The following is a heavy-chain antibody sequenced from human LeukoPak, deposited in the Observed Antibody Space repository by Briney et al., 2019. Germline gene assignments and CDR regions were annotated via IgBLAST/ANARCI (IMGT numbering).Heavy chain of an antibody. V-gene: IGHV1-69*04. J-gene: IGHJ4*02. Sequence: SSVKVSCKASGGTFSSYAISWVRQAPGQGLEWMGRIIPILGIANYARKFQGRVTITADKSTSTAYMELSSLRSEDTAVYYCARMLVGATPFDYWGQGTLVTVSS. CDR1: GGTFSSYA. D-gene: IGHD1-26*01. CDR2: IIPILGIA. CDR3: ARMLVGATPFDY.